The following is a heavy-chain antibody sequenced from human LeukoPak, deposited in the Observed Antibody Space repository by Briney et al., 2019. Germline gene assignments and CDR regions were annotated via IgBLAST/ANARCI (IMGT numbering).Heavy chain of an antibody. J-gene: IGHJ4*02. D-gene: IGHD3-10*01. CDR3: ARHLLWFGELSGGFDY. V-gene: IGHV3-23*01. CDR1: GFTFSSYR. CDR2: ISSSGGST. Sequence: GGSLRLSCAASGFTFSSYRMNWVRQAPGKGLEWVSGISSSGGSTYYADSVKGRFTISRDNSRNTLYLQMNSLRAEDTAVYYCARHLLWFGELSGGFDYWGQGTLVTVSS.